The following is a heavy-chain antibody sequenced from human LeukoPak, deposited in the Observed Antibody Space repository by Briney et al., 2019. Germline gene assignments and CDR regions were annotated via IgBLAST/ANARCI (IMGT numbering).Heavy chain of an antibody. CDR2: IRGSGGNT. V-gene: IGHV3-23*01. CDR1: GFTFSSYA. J-gene: IGHJ4*02. Sequence: GGSLRLSCAASGFTFSSYAIHWVRQAPGEGLEWISTIRGSGGNTYYADSVKGRFTISRDNSMNTLYLQVNSLRAEDTAAYYCVKDQGDRYTNYGDYWGQGTLVTVSS. D-gene: IGHD5-24*01. CDR3: VKDQGDRYTNYGDY.